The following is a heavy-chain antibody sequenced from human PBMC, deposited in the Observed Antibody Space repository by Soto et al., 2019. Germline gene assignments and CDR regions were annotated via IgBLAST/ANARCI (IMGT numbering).Heavy chain of an antibody. Sequence: GGSLRLSCAASGFTFSSYGMHWVRQAPGKGLEWVAVISYEGSNEYYADSVKGRFNISRDNSKNTLYLQMNSLRAEDTAVYYCAKDYRAAGPHYSEYWGKETRISASS. CDR2: ISYEGSNE. D-gene: IGHD6-13*01. J-gene: IGHJ4*02. V-gene: IGHV3-30*18. CDR1: GFTFSSYG. CDR3: AKDYRAAGPHYSEY.